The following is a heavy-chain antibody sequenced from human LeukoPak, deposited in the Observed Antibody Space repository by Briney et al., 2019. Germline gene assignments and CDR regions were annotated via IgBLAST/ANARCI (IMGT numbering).Heavy chain of an antibody. Sequence: GASLKISCKGSGYSFTSYWIGWVRQMPGKGLEWMGIIYPGDSDTRYSPSFQGQVAISADKSVSTAYLQWSSLKASDTAMYYCARSSDCSSTSCYFDYWGQGTLVTVSS. CDR2: IYPGDSDT. J-gene: IGHJ4*02. D-gene: IGHD2-2*01. CDR1: GYSFTSYW. CDR3: ARSSDCSSTSCYFDY. V-gene: IGHV5-51*01.